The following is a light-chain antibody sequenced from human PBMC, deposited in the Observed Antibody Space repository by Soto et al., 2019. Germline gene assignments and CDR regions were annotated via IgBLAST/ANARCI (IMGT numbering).Light chain of an antibody. CDR2: DDS. CDR3: QSYDTSLSGWVV. Sequence: QSVLTQPASVSGAPGQRVTISCTGGSSNIGAGYDVHWYRQLPGTAPELLIYDDSNRPSGVPARFSGSKSGTSASLAITGLQADDEADYYCQSYDTSLSGWVVFGGGTKLTVL. CDR1: SSNIGAGYD. V-gene: IGLV1-40*01. J-gene: IGLJ2*01.